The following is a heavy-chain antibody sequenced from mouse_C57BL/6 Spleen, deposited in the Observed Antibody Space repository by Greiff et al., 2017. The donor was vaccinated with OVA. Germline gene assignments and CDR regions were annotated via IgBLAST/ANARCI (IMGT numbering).Heavy chain of an antibody. CDR1: GFTFSNYW. CDR2: IRLKSDNYAT. V-gene: IGHV6-3*01. J-gene: IGHJ3*01. Sequence: EVMLVESGGGLVQPGGSMKLSCVASGFTFSNYWMNWVRQSPEKGLEWVAQIRLKSDNYATHYAESVKGRFTISRDASKSSVYLQMNNLRAEDTGSYYGTGEVLWPYQGFAYWGQGTLVTVSA. D-gene: IGHD1-1*02. CDR3: TGEVLWPYQGFAY.